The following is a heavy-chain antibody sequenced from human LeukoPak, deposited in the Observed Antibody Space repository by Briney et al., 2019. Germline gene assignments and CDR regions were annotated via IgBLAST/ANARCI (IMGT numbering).Heavy chain of an antibody. CDR3: ARGITMVRGVPPDAFDI. D-gene: IGHD3-10*01. V-gene: IGHV4-34*01. CDR2: INHSGST. J-gene: IGHJ3*02. Sequence: AETLSLTCAVYGGSFSGYYWSWIRQPPGKGLEWIGEINHSGSTNYNPSLKSRVTISVDTSKNQFSLKLSSVTAADTAVYYCARGITMVRGVPPDAFDIWGQGTMVTVSS. CDR1: GGSFSGYY.